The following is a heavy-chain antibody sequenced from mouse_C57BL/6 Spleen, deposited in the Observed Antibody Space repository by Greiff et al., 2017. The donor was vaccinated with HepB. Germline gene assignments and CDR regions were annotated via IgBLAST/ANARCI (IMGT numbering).Heavy chain of an antibody. D-gene: IGHD1-1*01. V-gene: IGHV5-17*01. CDR2: ISSGSSTI. CDR3: ARYYGRGWYFDV. CDR1: GFTFSDYG. Sequence: DVHLVESGGGLVKPGGSLKLSCAASGFTFSDYGMHWVRQAPEKGLEWVAYISSGSSTIYYADTVKGRFTISRDNAKNTLFLQMTSLRSEDTAMYYCARYYGRGWYFDVWGTGTTVTVSS. J-gene: IGHJ1*03.